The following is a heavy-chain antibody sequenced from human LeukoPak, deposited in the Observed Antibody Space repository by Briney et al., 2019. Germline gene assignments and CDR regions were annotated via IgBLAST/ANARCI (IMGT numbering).Heavy chain of an antibody. V-gene: IGHV3-20*04. CDR1: GFTFSSYS. CDR3: ARDGDTVLTRGYYYYMDV. D-gene: IGHD4-23*01. J-gene: IGHJ6*03. CDR2: ISWNGGST. Sequence: PGGSLRLSCVASGFTFSSYSMSWVRQAPGKGLEWVSGISWNGGSTGYADSVKGRFTISRDNAKNSLYLQMNSLRAEDTALYYCARDGDTVLTRGYYYYMDVWGKGTTVTVSS.